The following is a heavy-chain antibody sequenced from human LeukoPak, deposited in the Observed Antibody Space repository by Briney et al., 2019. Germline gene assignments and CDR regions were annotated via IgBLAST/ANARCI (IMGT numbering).Heavy chain of an antibody. D-gene: IGHD5-18*01. Sequence: GGSLRLSCAASGFTFSYNYMNWVRQAPGTGLEWVSVVYSGGSTYYVDSVKGRFTISRDNSKNTVYLQMNSLRAEDTAVYFCASGGSYGLLDYWGQGTLVTVSS. CDR1: GFTFSYNY. J-gene: IGHJ4*02. V-gene: IGHV3-53*01. CDR2: VYSGGST. CDR3: ASGGSYGLLDY.